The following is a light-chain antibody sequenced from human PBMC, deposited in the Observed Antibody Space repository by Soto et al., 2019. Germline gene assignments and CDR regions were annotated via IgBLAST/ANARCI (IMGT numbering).Light chain of an antibody. V-gene: IGKV3-11*01. Sequence: EIVLTQSPATLSLSPGERATLSCRASQSVSSYLAWYQQKPGQAPRLLIYDASNRATGIPDRFSGSGSGTDFTITIRSLEPADFAVYYCQQRSNWPPYTFGQGTTLEIK. J-gene: IGKJ2*01. CDR2: DAS. CDR3: QQRSNWPPYT. CDR1: QSVSSY.